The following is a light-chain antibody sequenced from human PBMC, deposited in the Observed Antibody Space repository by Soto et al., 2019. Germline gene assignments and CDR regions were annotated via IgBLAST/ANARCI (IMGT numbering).Light chain of an antibody. V-gene: IGLV3-21*02. CDR1: NIGTES. CDR2: DDS. CDR3: QVWDSNGDHVYVV. Sequence: SYELTQPPSVSVAPGQTARITCGGNNIGTESVHWYQQKPGQAPVLVVYDDSDRPSGIPERFSGSNSGNTATLIISRVEAGDEADYYCQVWDSNGDHVYVVFGGGTKLTVL. J-gene: IGLJ2*01.